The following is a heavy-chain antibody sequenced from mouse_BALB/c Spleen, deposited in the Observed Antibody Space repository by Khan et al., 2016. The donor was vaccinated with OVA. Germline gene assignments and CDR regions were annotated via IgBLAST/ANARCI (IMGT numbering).Heavy chain of an antibody. V-gene: IGHV14-3*02. CDR3: DRINA. J-gene: IGHJ2*01. CDR2: IDPANGNT. CDR1: GFNIKDTY. Sequence: MQLQQPGAELVKPGASVKLSCTASGFNIKDTYMHWVKQRPEQGLEWIGRIDPANGNTKYDPKFQGKATITADTSSNTAYQQLSSLRSEDTAVYYCDRINAWGQGNTLTVSS.